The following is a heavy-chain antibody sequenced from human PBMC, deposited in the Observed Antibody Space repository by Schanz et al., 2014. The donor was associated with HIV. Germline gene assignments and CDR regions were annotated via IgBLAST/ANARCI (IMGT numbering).Heavy chain of an antibody. D-gene: IGHD3-22*01. CDR3: AKPEYDSRGNSQSHFDY. J-gene: IGHJ4*02. CDR1: GFTFDSYG. CDR2: ISYDGTNK. Sequence: VRLVESGGGVVRPGRSLRLSCAASGFTFDSYGMHWVRQAPGKGLEWVAVISYDGTNKVYADSVNGRFTISRDNSKNTLYLQMTTLRIDDTAVYYCAKPEYDSRGNSQSHFDYWGQGTLVTVSS. V-gene: IGHV3-30*18.